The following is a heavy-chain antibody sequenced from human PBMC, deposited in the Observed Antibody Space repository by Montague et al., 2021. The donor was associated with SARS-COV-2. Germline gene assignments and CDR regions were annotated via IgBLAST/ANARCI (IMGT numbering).Heavy chain of an antibody. V-gene: IGHV4-61*02. J-gene: IGHJ3*02. CDR2: IYTSGST. CDR1: GGSISSGSYY. D-gene: IGHD3-10*01. Sequence: TRSLTCTVSGGSISSGSYYWSWIRQPAGKGLEWIGRIYTSGSTNYNPSLKSRVTISVDTSKNQFSLKLSSVTAADTAVYYCARDLAPYDGSGSYYNPIDAFDIWGQGTMVTVSS. CDR3: ARDLAPYDGSGSYYNPIDAFDI.